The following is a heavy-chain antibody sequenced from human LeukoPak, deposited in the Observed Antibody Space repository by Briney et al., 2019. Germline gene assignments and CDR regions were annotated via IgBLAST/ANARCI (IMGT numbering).Heavy chain of an antibody. D-gene: IGHD2-15*01. CDR2: FYYSGNT. J-gene: IGHJ6*02. Sequence: SETLSLTCIVSGGXISSSSYYWGWIRQPPGKRLEWIGSFYYSGNTYYNPSLKSRVTISVDTSKNQFSLRLSSVTAADTAVYYCARLVVVVVPANLDVWGQGTTVTVSS. CDR3: ARLVVVVVPANLDV. CDR1: GGXISSSSYY. V-gene: IGHV4-39*01.